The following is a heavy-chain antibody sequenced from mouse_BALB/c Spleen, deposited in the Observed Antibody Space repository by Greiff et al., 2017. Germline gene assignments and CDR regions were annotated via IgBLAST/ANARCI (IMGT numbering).Heavy chain of an antibody. V-gene: IGHV2-9*02. J-gene: IGHJ3*01. CDR1: GFSLTSYG. CDR2: IWAGGST. CDR3: ATGALRFAY. Sequence: QVHVKQSGPGLVAPSQSLSITCTVSGFSLTSYGVHWVRQPPGKGLEWLGVIWAGGSTNYNSALMSRLSISKDNSKSQVFLKMNSLQTDDTAMYYCATGALRFAYWGQGTLVTVSA. D-gene: IGHD4-1*01.